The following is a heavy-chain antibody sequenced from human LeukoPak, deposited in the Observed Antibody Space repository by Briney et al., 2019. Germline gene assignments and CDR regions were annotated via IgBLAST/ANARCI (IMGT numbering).Heavy chain of an antibody. CDR2: ISYSGSA. Sequence: PSETLSLTCTVSGGSTSSNSWTWIRQPPGKGLEWIGYISYSGSANYSPSLKSRATISVDTSKNEFSLKLSSVTAADTAVYYCARRPVTGPNWFDPWGQGTLVTVSS. CDR3: ARRPVTGPNWFDP. V-gene: IGHV4-59*08. J-gene: IGHJ5*02. D-gene: IGHD2-21*02. CDR1: GGSTSSNS.